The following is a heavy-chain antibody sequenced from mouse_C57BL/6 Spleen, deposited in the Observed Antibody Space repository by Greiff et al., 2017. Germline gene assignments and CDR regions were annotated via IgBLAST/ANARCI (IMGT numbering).Heavy chain of an antibody. D-gene: IGHD1-1*01. V-gene: IGHV1-59*01. J-gene: IGHJ2*01. Sequence: QVQLQQPGAELVRPGTSVKLSCKASGYTFTSYWMHWVKQRPGPGLEWIGVIDPSDSYTNYNQKFKGKATLTVDPSSSTAYMQLSSLTSEDSAGYYCARRGTTVVAPYYFDDWGQGTTLTVSS. CDR3: ARRGTTVVAPYYFDD. CDR2: IDPSDSYT. CDR1: GYTFTSYW.